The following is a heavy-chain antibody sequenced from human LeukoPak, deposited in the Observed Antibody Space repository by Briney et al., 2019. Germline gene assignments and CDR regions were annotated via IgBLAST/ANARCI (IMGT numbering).Heavy chain of an antibody. J-gene: IGHJ6*03. D-gene: IGHD3-22*01. Sequence: SGTLSLTCTVSGGSISSSSYYWGWIRQPPGKGLEWIGSIYYSGSTNYNPSLKSRVTISVDTSKNQFSLKLSSVTAADTAVYYCTRGSIAYYYMDVWGKGTTVTVSS. CDR3: TRGSIAYYYMDV. CDR2: IYYSGST. V-gene: IGHV4-39*07. CDR1: GGSISSSSYY.